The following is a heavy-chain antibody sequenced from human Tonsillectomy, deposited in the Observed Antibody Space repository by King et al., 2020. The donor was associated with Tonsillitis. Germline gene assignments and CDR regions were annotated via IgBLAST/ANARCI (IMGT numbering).Heavy chain of an antibody. D-gene: IGHD2-15*01. CDR2: IYSGGST. Sequence: VQLVESGGGLIQPGGSLRLSCAASGFTVSSNYMSWVRQAPGKGLEWVSVIYSGGSTYYADSVKGRFTISRDNSKNTLYLQMNSLRAEDTAVYYCARCRYLFYYAMDVWGQGTTVTVSS. J-gene: IGHJ6*02. V-gene: IGHV3-53*01. CDR3: ARCRYLFYYAMDV. CDR1: GFTVSSNY.